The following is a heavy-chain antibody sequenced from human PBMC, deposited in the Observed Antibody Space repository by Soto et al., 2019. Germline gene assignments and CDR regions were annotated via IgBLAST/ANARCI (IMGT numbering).Heavy chain of an antibody. CDR1: GFTFGIHA. D-gene: IGHD2-15*01. CDR2: INGRGSNT. Sequence: EVELLESGGGLAQPGGSLRLSCAASGFTFGIHAMTWIRQVPGEGLEWVANINGRGSNTNYADSVKGRFTISSDNANNTVSLQLTGLRQEDTALYYCAKDPRLYCSGGNGLYLDSWGQGVLVTVSS. J-gene: IGHJ4*02. V-gene: IGHV3-23*01. CDR3: AKDPRLYCSGGNGLYLDS.